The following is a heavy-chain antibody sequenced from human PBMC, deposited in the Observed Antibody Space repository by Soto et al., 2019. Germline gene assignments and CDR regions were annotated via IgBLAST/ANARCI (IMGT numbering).Heavy chain of an antibody. CDR3: AKDPARDGYNSPYFDY. CDR1: GFTFSSYA. J-gene: IGHJ4*02. CDR2: ISGSGGST. D-gene: IGHD5-12*01. Sequence: PGGSLRLSCAASGFTFSSYAMSWVRQAPGKGLEWVSAISGSGGSTYYADSVKGRFTISRDNSKNTLYLQMNSLRAEDTAVYYCAKDPARDGYNSPYFDYRGQGTLVTVSS. V-gene: IGHV3-23*01.